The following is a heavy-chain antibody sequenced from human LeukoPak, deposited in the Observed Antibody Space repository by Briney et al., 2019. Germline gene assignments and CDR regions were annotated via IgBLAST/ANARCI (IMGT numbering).Heavy chain of an antibody. CDR2: IGGGGPTT. CDR1: GFTFSSYW. CDR3: ARGFLGGTDQYFDS. Sequence: PGGSLRLSCAASGFTFSSYWMHWVRQAPAKGLEWVSTIGGGGPTTDYADSVKDRFTISRDNSKNTLYLQMNSLRAEDTAVYFCARGFLGGTDQYFDSWGQGTLVTVSS. J-gene: IGHJ4*02. V-gene: IGHV3-23*01. D-gene: IGHD6-19*01.